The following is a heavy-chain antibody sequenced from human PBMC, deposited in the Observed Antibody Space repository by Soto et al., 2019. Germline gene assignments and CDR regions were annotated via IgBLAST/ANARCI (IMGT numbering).Heavy chain of an antibody. CDR3: ARDSAYYDFWSGYWFFDY. D-gene: IGHD3-3*01. V-gene: IGHV3-74*01. Sequence: EVQLVESGGGLVQPGGSLRLSCAASGFTFSSYWMHWVRQAPGKGLVWVSRINSDGSRTSYADSVKGRFTISRDNAKNTLYLQMNSLRAEDTALYYCARDSAYYDFWSGYWFFDYWGQGTLVTVSS. CDR2: INSDGSRT. J-gene: IGHJ4*02. CDR1: GFTFSSYW.